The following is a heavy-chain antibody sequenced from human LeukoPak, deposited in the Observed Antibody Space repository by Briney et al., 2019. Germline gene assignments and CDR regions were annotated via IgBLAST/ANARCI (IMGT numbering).Heavy chain of an antibody. V-gene: IGHV4-59*08. CDR3: ARXXXXXXXXX. CDR1: GGSISSYY. Sequence: PSETLSLTCTVSGGSISSYYWNWIRQPPGKGLEWIGYIYYSGSTNSNPPLKSRVTISVDTSKNQFSLKLSSVTAADTAVYYCARXXXXXXXXXWGXXXLXTVSS. J-gene: IGHJ1*01. CDR2: IYYSGST.